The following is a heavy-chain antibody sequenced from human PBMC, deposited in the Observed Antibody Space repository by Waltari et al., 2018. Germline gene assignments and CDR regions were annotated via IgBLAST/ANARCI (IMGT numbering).Heavy chain of an antibody. D-gene: IGHD4-17*01. CDR2: MQYRGST. CDR3: GRIAFGDEGGYFQY. J-gene: IGHJ1*01. CDR1: GGSISPNYH. Sequence: QLQLQESGPGLVKPSETLSLTCTVPGGSISPNYHWGWIRQPPGKGLEWMGNMQYRGSTFYNPSLESRVTISLDTWKNQFSLRLSSVGAADTAVYFCGRIAFGDEGGYFQYWGQGTLVTVSS. V-gene: IGHV4-39*01.